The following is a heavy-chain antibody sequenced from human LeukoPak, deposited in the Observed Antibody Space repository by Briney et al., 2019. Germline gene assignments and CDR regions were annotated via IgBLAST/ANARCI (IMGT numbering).Heavy chain of an antibody. J-gene: IGHJ4*02. CDR3: ARDGACNTTRCFTYYYDY. D-gene: IGHD2-2*02. CDR2: ISSSSYI. Sequence: GGSLRLSCAASGFTFSSYNMNWVRRAPGKGLEWVSSISSSSYIYYAESVRGRFTISRDNAKNSLYLQMNSLRAEDTAVYYCARDGACNTTRCFTYYYDYWGQGTLVTVSS. V-gene: IGHV3-21*01. CDR1: GFTFSSYN.